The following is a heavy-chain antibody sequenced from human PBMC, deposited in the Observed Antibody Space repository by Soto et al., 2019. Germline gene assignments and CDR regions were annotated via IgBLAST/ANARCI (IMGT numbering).Heavy chain of an antibody. CDR2: IYYSGST. Sequence: KPSETLSLTCTVSGGSISSGGCYWSWIRQHPGKCLEWIGYIYYSGSTYYNPSLKSRVTISVDTSKNQFSLKLSSVTAADTAVYYCARDTIVVVPAAIRGYGMDVWGQGTTVTVYS. CDR1: GGSISSGGCY. V-gene: IGHV4-31*03. D-gene: IGHD2-2*01. CDR3: ARDTIVVVPAAIRGYGMDV. J-gene: IGHJ6*02.